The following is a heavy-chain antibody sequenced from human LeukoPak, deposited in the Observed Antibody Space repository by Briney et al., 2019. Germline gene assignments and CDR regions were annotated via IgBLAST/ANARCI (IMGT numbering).Heavy chain of an antibody. D-gene: IGHD2-2*01. Sequence: ASVKVSCKASGYTFTDYYMHWVRQAPGQGLECMGWINPNSGGTNYAQKFQGRVTMTRDTSISTAYMELSRLRSDDTAVYYCASGVVPAAIGWNWFDPWGQGTLVTVSS. V-gene: IGHV1-2*02. J-gene: IGHJ5*02. CDR2: INPNSGGT. CDR3: ASGVVPAAIGWNWFDP. CDR1: GYTFTDYY.